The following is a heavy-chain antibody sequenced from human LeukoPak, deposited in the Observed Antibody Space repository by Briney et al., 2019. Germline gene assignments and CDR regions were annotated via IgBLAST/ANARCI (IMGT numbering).Heavy chain of an antibody. CDR2: INHSGST. D-gene: IGHD6-13*01. CDR3: ARTPSIAAALGGFVY. J-gene: IGHJ4*02. V-gene: IGHV4-34*01. Sequence: PSETLSLTCAVYGGSFSGYYWSWIRQPPGKGLEWIGEINHSGSTNYNPSLKSRVTISVDTSKNQFSLKLSSVTAADTAVYYCARTPSIAAALGGFVYWGQGTPVTVSS. CDR1: GGSFSGYY.